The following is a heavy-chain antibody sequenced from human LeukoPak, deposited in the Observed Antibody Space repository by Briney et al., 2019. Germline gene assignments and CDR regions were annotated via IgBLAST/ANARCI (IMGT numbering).Heavy chain of an antibody. J-gene: IGHJ3*01. CDR3: ARGVRPDAYDV. CDR1: RFTFSSYD. V-gene: IGHV3-48*03. D-gene: IGHD3-10*02. CDR2: ISSSGSTI. Sequence: QPGGSLRLSCAASRFTFSSYDMNWVRQAPGKGLEWVSYISSSGSTIHYADSVKGRFTISRDNAKNSLYLQMNSLRAEDTAVYYYARGVRPDAYDVWGQGTMVTVSS.